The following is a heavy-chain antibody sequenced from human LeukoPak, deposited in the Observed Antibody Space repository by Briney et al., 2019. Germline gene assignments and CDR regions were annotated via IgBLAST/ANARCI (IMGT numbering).Heavy chain of an antibody. CDR3: ARIYSWNDGIWFDP. D-gene: IGHD1-20*01. CDR2: IYYSGST. V-gene: IGHV4-31*03. J-gene: IGHJ5*02. CDR1: GGSISSGGYY. Sequence: SETLSLTCTVSGGSISSGGYYWSWIRQHPGKGLEWIGYIYYSGSTYYNPSLKSRVTISVDTSKNQFSLKLSSVTAADTAVYYCARIYSWNDGIWFDPWGQGTLVTVSS.